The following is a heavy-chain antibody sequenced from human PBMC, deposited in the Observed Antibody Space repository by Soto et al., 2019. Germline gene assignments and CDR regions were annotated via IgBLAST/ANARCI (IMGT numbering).Heavy chain of an antibody. CDR2: INPNSGGT. J-gene: IGHJ6*03. CDR1: GYTFTGYY. V-gene: IGHV1-2*04. D-gene: IGHD3-3*01. CDR3: ARSRLGYDVEHHYLDV. Sequence: ASVKVSCKASGYTFTGYYMHWVRQAPGQGLEWMGWINPNSGGTNYAQKFQGWVTMTRDTSISTAYMELSRLRSDDTAVYYCARSRLGYDVEHHYLDVWGQGTTVPGSS.